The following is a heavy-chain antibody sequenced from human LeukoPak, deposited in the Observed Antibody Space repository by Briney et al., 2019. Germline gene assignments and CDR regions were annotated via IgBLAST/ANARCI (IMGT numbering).Heavy chain of an antibody. CDR3: ARGKSDIDF. Sequence: GGSLRLSCAASVFTFSTYWMSWVRQAPGKVLEWVASIKYDGSEKYYVDSVKGRFTISRDNAKNSLYLQMSSLRAEDTAVYYCARGKSDIDFWGQGTLVTVSS. CDR1: VFTFSTYW. V-gene: IGHV3-7*01. D-gene: IGHD2-21*02. J-gene: IGHJ4*02. CDR2: IKYDGSEK.